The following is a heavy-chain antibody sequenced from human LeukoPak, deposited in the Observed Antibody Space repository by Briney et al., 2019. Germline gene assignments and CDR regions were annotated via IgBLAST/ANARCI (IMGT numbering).Heavy chain of an antibody. J-gene: IGHJ3*02. V-gene: IGHV4-34*01. CDR3: ARRRRIVGATPGAFDI. CDR1: GGSFSGYY. D-gene: IGHD1-26*01. CDR2: INHSGST. Sequence: SETLSLTCAVYGGSFSGYYWSWIRQPPGKGLEWIGEINHSGSTNYNPSLKSRVTISVDTSKNQFSLKLSSVTAADTAVYYCARRRRIVGATPGAFDIWGQGTMVTVPS.